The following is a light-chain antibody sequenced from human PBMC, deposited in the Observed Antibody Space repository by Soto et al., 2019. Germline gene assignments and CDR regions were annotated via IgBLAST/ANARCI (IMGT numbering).Light chain of an antibody. CDR1: QSVSTN. CDR2: GPS. Sequence: EIVMTQSPATLSVSPGERATLSCRASQSVSTNLAWHQQKPGQAPRLLIYGPSIRATGIPARFSGSGSGTEFTLTINSLQSEDFALYYCQEYDKWPPGFTFGPGIRVDNK. J-gene: IGKJ3*01. V-gene: IGKV3-15*01. CDR3: QEYDKWPPGFT.